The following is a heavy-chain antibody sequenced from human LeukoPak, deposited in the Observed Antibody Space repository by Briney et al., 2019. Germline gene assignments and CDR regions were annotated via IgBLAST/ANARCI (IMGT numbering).Heavy chain of an antibody. Sequence: PGGSLRLSCAASGFTFSSYAMSWVRQAPGKGLEWVSAISGSGGSTYYADSVKGRFTISRDNSKNTLYLQMNSLRAEDTAVYYCAKGSWFGEAYYYMDVWGKGTTVTISS. CDR1: GFTFSSYA. CDR2: ISGSGGST. V-gene: IGHV3-23*01. J-gene: IGHJ6*03. D-gene: IGHD3-10*01. CDR3: AKGSWFGEAYYYMDV.